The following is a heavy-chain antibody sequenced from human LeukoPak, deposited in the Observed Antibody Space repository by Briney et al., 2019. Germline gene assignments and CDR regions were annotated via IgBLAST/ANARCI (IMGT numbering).Heavy chain of an antibody. V-gene: IGHV5-51*01. Sequence: GESLKISCKGSGYSFTSYWIGWVRQMPGKGLEWRGIIYPGDSDTRYSPSFQGQVTISADKSISTAYLQWSSLKASDTAMYYCARQYCSSTSCPPLGVDYWGQGTLVTVSS. J-gene: IGHJ4*02. CDR2: IYPGDSDT. D-gene: IGHD2-2*01. CDR3: ARQYCSSTSCPPLGVDY. CDR1: GYSFTSYW.